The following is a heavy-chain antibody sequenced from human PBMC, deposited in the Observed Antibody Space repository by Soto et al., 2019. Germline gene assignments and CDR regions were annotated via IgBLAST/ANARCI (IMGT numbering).Heavy chain of an antibody. J-gene: IGHJ4*02. V-gene: IGHV4-59*01. CDR1: GGPISSYY. CDR2: IYYSGST. CDR3: ARIPNCGGDCSIDY. Sequence: SETLSLTCTVSGGPISSYYWSWIRQPPGKGLEWIGYIYYSGSTNYNPSLKSRVTISVDTSKNQFSLKLSSVTAADTAVYYCARIPNCGGDCSIDYWGQGTLVTVSS. D-gene: IGHD2-21*02.